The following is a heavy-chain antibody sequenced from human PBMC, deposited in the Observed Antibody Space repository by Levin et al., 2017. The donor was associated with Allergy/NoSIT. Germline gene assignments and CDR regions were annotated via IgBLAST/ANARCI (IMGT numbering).Heavy chain of an antibody. CDR1: GFTFSDYY. Sequence: HGESLKISCAASGFTFSDYYMTWIRQAPGKGLEWVSYISGSGTIIYYADSVKGRFTISRDNAKNSMYLQMNSLRAEDTAVYYCARVTRCGGDCYFLDYWGQGTLLTVSS. J-gene: IGHJ4*02. V-gene: IGHV3-11*01. D-gene: IGHD2-21*01. CDR3: ARVTRCGGDCYFLDY. CDR2: ISGSGTII.